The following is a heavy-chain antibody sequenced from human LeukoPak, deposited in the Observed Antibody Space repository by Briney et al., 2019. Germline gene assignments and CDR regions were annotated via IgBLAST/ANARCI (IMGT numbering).Heavy chain of an antibody. J-gene: IGHJ3*01. Sequence: SETLSLTCSVSGDSISSYFWSWLRQPAGKGLEWIGRISGSERPKFHPSLKNRGAMSLDTSKNQVSLRLSSVTAADTAVYYCARILPTRYYDSRWGNYLLDALDLWGPGTLVTVSS. V-gene: IGHV4-4*07. D-gene: IGHD3-16*01. CDR1: GDSISSYF. CDR2: ISGSERP. CDR3: ARILPTRYYDSRWGNYLLDALDL.